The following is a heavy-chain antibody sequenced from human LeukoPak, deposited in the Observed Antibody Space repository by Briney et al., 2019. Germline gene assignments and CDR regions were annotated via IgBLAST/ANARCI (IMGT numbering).Heavy chain of an antibody. CDR2: ISDTGGST. CDR3: ITGSETYSEY. J-gene: IGHJ4*02. V-gene: IGHV3-23*01. D-gene: IGHD1-26*01. Sequence: PGGSLRLSCAASGFTFGNYAMGWVRQAPGKGLEWVTAISDTGGSTYYADSVQGRFTISKDKSRNTLYLQINSLRAEDAAVYYCITGSETYSEYWGQGTLVTVSS. CDR1: GFTFGNYA.